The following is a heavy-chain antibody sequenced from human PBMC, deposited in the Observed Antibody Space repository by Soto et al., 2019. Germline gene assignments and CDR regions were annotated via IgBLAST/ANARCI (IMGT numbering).Heavy chain of an antibody. V-gene: IGHV5-51*01. Sequence: GESLKLSCKGSGYSFTSYWIGWVRQMPGKGLEWMGIIYPGDSDTRYSPSFQGQVTISADKSISTAYLQWSSLKASDTAMYYCARIVVYGSGGSCYSRYYFDYWGQGTLVTVSS. J-gene: IGHJ4*02. CDR1: GYSFTSYW. CDR3: ARIVVYGSGGSCYSRYYFDY. CDR2: IYPGDSDT. D-gene: IGHD2-15*01.